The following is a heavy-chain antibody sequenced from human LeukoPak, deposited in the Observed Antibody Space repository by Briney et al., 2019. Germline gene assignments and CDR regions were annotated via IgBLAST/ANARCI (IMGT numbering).Heavy chain of an antibody. J-gene: IGHJ4*02. Sequence: GGSLRLSCAASGFTFTDYYMSWIRQAPGKGLEWVAYMSNNGGTIYYADSVKGRFTISRDNAKNSLYLQMNSLRAEDTAIYYCARWELGLDYWGQGTLVTVSS. CDR2: MSNNGGTI. V-gene: IGHV3-11*04. D-gene: IGHD1-26*01. CDR3: ARWELGLDY. CDR1: GFTFTDYY.